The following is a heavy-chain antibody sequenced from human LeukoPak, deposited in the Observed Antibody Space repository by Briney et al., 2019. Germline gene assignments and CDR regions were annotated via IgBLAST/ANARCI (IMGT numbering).Heavy chain of an antibody. CDR2: ISYDGSNT. V-gene: IGHV3-30*04. Sequence: GGSLRLSCAASGFTFSSYAMHWVRQAPGKGLEWVAVISYDGSNTYYADSVKGRFTISRDNSKNTLYLQMDSLRAEDTAVYYCARAERGGYSGYDYGMDLWGKGTTVTVSS. D-gene: IGHD5-12*01. CDR3: ARAERGGYSGYDYGMDL. CDR1: GFTFSSYA. J-gene: IGHJ6*04.